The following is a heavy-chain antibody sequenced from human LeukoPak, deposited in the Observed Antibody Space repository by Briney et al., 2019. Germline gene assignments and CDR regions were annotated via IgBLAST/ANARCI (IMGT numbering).Heavy chain of an antibody. Sequence: SETLSLTCAVYGGSFSGYYWSWIRQPPGKGLEWIGEINHSGSTNYNPSLKSRVTISIDTSNNQFSLKLSSVTAADTAVYYCARGRGVKYNSDRIYSFDYWGQGTLVTVSS. V-gene: IGHV4-34*01. D-gene: IGHD1-1*01. CDR1: GGSFSGYY. CDR2: INHSGST. J-gene: IGHJ4*02. CDR3: ARGRGVKYNSDRIYSFDY.